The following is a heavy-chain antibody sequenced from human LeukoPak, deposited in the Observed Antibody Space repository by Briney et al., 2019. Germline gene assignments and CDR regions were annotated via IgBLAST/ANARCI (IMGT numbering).Heavy chain of an antibody. Sequence: ASVKVSCKASGCTFSSYAISWVRQAPGQGLEWMGGIIPIFGTANYAQKFQGRITMTRDTSTSTVYMELSSLRSEDTAVYYCARVGVEMATTRGYYYYGMDVWGQGTTVTVSS. CDR2: IIPIFGTA. CDR3: ARVGVEMATTRGYYYYGMDV. V-gene: IGHV1-69*05. J-gene: IGHJ6*02. CDR1: GCTFSSYA. D-gene: IGHD5-24*01.